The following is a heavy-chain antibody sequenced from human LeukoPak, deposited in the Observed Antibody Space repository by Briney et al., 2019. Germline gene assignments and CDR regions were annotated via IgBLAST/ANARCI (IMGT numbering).Heavy chain of an antibody. CDR3: ARERGDYFDY. Sequence: GRSLRLSCAASGFTFSSYAVPWVRQAPGKGLEWVAVISYDGSNKYYADSVKGRFTISRDNSKNTLYLQMNSLRAEDTAVYYCARERGDYFDYWGQGTLVTVSS. J-gene: IGHJ4*02. V-gene: IGHV3-30*04. CDR1: GFTFSSYA. CDR2: ISYDGSNK.